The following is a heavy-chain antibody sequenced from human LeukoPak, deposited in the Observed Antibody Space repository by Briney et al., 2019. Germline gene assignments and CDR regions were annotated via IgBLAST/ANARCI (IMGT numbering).Heavy chain of an antibody. J-gene: IGHJ4*02. CDR3: AREGSSSSFDY. Sequence: SVKVSCKASGGTSSSYAISWVRQAPGQGLEWMGRIIPIFGTANYAQKFQGRVTITTDESTSTAYMELSSLRSEDTAVYYCAREGSSSSFDYWGQGTLVTVSS. D-gene: IGHD6-6*01. CDR1: GGTSSSYA. V-gene: IGHV1-69*05. CDR2: IIPIFGTA.